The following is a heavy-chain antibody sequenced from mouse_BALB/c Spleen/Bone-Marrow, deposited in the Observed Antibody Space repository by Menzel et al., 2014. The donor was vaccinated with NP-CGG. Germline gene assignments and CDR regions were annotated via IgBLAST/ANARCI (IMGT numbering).Heavy chain of an antibody. CDR3: ARGGHDFSLDY. V-gene: IGHV1-69*01. J-gene: IGHJ4*01. D-gene: IGHD2-4*01. Sequence: QVQLKQSGAELGMPGASVKMSCKASGYTFTDKWMYWVKQRPGQGLEWIGAIDTSDSYTNYNQKFMGKASLTVDASSSTAYMQVSSLTSDDSAVYYCARGGHDFSLDYWGQGTSATVSS. CDR1: GYTFTDKW. CDR2: IDTSDSYT.